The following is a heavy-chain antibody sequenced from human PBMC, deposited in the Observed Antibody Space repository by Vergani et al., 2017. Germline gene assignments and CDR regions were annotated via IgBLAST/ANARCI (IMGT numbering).Heavy chain of an antibody. CDR1: GYTFSNYY. V-gene: IGHV1-46*01. Sequence: QVQVVQSGAEVKKSGASVKVSCKTSGYTFSNYYMHWVRQAPGQGLEWMGIINPSGGHTNYAQKFQGRVTMTRDTSISTAYMELSRLRSDDTAVYYCASNSLIVVVPAAIDYYYYMDVWGKGP. J-gene: IGHJ6*03. D-gene: IGHD2-2*01. CDR3: ASNSLIVVVPAAIDYYYYMDV. CDR2: INPSGGHT.